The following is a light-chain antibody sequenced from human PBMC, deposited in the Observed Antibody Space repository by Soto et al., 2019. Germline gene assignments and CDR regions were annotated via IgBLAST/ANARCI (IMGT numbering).Light chain of an antibody. V-gene: IGKV3-11*01. J-gene: IGKJ4*01. CDR1: QSVSTY. Sequence: EIELTQSPATLSLSPGERATLSCRASQSVSTYLAWYQQKPGQAPRLLIYDASNRATGIPARFRGSGSGTDFTLTISSLEPEDFAVYYCQQRTNWPLTFGGGTKVEIK. CDR2: DAS. CDR3: QQRTNWPLT.